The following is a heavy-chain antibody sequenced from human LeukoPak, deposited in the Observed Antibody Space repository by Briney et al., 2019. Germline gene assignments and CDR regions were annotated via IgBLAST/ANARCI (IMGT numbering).Heavy chain of an antibody. CDR1: GGSISSYY. CDR3: ARDSIL. J-gene: IGHJ4*02. V-gene: IGHV4-59*01. Sequence: SETLSPTCTVSGGSISSYYWSWIRQPPGKGLEWIGYIYYSGSTNYNPSLKSRVTISVDTSKNQFSLKLSSVTAADTAVYYCARDSILWGQGTLVTVSS. CDR2: IYYSGST. D-gene: IGHD3-3*01.